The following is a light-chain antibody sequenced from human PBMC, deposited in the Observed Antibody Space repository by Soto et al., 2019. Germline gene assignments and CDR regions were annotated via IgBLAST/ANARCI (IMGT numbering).Light chain of an antibody. CDR1: PSVANF. CDR2: GAF. CDR3: QQRNIWPPVT. Sequence: EIVLTQSPATLSLSPGXRATLSCRASPSVANFVAWYQQKPGRAPRLLIYGAFNRATGIPARFSGSGSGTDFTLTISSLEPEDSAVYYCQQRNIWPPVTFGHGTRLESK. V-gene: IGKV3-11*01. J-gene: IGKJ5*01.